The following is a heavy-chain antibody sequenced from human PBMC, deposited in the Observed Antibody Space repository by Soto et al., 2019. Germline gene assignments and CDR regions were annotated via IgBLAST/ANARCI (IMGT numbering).Heavy chain of an antibody. J-gene: IGHJ4*02. CDR2: IIPIFGTA. Sequence: QVQLVQSGAEVKKPGSSVKVSCKASGGTFSSYAISWVRQAPGQGLEWMGGIIPIFGTANYAQKFQGRVTITADESTSTAYMELSSLRSEDTAVYYCARSPHAADYGDRTAPFDYWGQGTLVTVSS. V-gene: IGHV1-69*12. D-gene: IGHD4-17*01. CDR1: GGTFSSYA. CDR3: ARSPHAADYGDRTAPFDY.